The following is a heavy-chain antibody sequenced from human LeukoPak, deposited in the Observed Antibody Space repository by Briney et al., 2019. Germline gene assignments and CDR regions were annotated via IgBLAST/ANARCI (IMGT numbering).Heavy chain of an antibody. V-gene: IGHV4-59*01. CDR2: IYYSGST. CDR1: GGSISSYY. D-gene: IGHD2-8*01. CDR3: ARASPYCTNGVCYKALDY. Sequence: SETLSLTCTVSGGSISSYYWSWIRQPPGKGLEWIGYIYYSGSTNYNPSLKSRVTISVDTSKNQFSLKLSSVTAADTAVYYCARASPYCTNGVCYKALDYWGQGTLVTVSP. J-gene: IGHJ4*02.